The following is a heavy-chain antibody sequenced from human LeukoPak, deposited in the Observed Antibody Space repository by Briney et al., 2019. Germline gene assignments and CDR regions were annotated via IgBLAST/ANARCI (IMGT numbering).Heavy chain of an antibody. D-gene: IGHD6-19*01. CDR3: ARYGGSGWVINN. V-gene: IGHV4-59*08. J-gene: IGHJ4*02. Sequence: SETLSLTCTVSGGSISSYYWTWIRQPPGKGLEWIGYIYYTGATSYNPSLKSRVTISVDTSKKQFSLKLTSVTAADTAVYYCARYGGSGWVINNWGQGTLVTVSS. CDR2: IYYTGAT. CDR1: GGSISSYY.